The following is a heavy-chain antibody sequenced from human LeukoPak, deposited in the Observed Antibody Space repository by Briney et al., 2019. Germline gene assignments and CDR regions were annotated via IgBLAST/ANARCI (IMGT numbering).Heavy chain of an antibody. CDR2: TSGSGENT. Sequence: GGSLRLSCAASGFTFSSYAMSWVRQAPGQGLEWVSLTSGSGENTFYADSVQGRFTISRDNSKNTLFLHMSSLRVEDTAVYYCAKVGPGTSSNIVVVGVAVFDYWGQGTLVTVSS. CDR3: AKVGPGTSSNIVVVGVAVFDY. V-gene: IGHV3-23*01. CDR1: GFTFSSYA. D-gene: IGHD2-15*01. J-gene: IGHJ4*02.